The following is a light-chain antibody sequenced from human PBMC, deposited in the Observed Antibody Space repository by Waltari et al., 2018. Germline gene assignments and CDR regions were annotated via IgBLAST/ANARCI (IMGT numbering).Light chain of an antibody. V-gene: IGKV4-1*01. J-gene: IGKJ2*01. CDR3: QQCYRTPPT. CDR1: QNLCDGPNNKNY. Sequence: VMALSPDSLAVSLCPRVPTPCKFSQNLCDGPNNKNYLGWYQQKPGQPPKLLIYWASTRESGIPDRFSGSGSGTDFTLTISSLQAEDVAVDYCQQCYRTPPTFGRGTKLEIK. CDR2: WAS.